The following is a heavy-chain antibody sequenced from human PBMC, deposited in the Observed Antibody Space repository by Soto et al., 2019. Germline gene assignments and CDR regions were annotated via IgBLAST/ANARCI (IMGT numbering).Heavy chain of an antibody. V-gene: IGHV6-1*01. CDR1: GDSVSSDSAA. CDR3: ARDAAAENYHGMDV. Sequence: SQNLSLTCAISGDSVSSDSAAWNWIRQSPSRGLEWLGRTYYRCKWYNDYAVSVKSRITINPHTAKNEFSLQLNSVTPEDTALYYCARDAAAENYHGMDVWGPGTTVTV. J-gene: IGHJ6*02. D-gene: IGHD6-13*01. CDR2: TYYRCKWYN.